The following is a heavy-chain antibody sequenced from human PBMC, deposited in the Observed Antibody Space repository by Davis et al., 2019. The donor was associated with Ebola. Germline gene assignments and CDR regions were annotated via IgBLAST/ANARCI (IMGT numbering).Heavy chain of an antibody. CDR1: GGSIGSYY. D-gene: IGHD3-22*01. CDR2: IYTSGST. Sequence: PSETLSLTCTVSGGSIGSYYWSWIRQPAGKGLEWIGRIYTSGSTNYNPSLKSRVTMSVDTSKNQFSLKLSSVTAADTAVYYCARVSSSYYKNWYFDLWGRGTLVTVSS. CDR3: ARVSSSYYKNWYFDL. V-gene: IGHV4-4*07. J-gene: IGHJ2*01.